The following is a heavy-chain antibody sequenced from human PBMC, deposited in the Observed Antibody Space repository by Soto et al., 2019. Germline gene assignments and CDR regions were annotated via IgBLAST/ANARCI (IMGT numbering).Heavy chain of an antibody. CDR3: TRLGRTRGAATYDFWRGHNNYGMDV. CDR2: IIPIVGTA. D-gene: IGHD3-3*01. CDR1: GGTFRSYA. V-gene: IGHV1-69*05. J-gene: IGHJ6*02. Sequence: QVQLVQSGAEVKKPGSSVKVSCKASGGTFRSYAISWVRQAPGQGLDWMGGIIPIVGTANYAQNFPGRVTITTDEAPSTASMELSSLKAEGTAVYYSTRLGRTRGAATYDFWRGHNNYGMDVWGRGTTVTVFS.